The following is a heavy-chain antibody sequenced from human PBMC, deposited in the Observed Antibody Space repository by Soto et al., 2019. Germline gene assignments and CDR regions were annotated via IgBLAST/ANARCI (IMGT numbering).Heavy chain of an antibody. D-gene: IGHD2-21*01. Sequence: QVHLVQSGAEVRKPGASVKVSCKASGYSFISYGIGWVRQAPGQGLEWMGWISTDNGNTNYAHNLQGRVSMTIDPSTSTAYMELWSLGSDDTAVYYCARDVPDTSLFFYYYGMDVWGQGTTVTVSS. CDR2: ISTDNGNT. V-gene: IGHV1-18*01. CDR1: GYSFISYG. CDR3: ARDVPDTSLFFYYYGMDV. J-gene: IGHJ6*02.